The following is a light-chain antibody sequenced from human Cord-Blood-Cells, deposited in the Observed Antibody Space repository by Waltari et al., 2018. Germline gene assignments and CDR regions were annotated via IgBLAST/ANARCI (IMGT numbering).Light chain of an antibody. CDR2: LGS. V-gene: IGKV2-28*01. J-gene: IGKJ3*01. CDR3: MQALQTPPFT. CDR1: QSFLHSNGYNY. Sequence: DIVMPQSPLSLPVTPGERASIPCRPSQSFLHSNGYNYFDWYLQKPGQSPQLLIYLGSNRASGVPDRFSGSGSGTDFTLKISRVEAEDVGVYYCMQALQTPPFTFGPGTKVDIK.